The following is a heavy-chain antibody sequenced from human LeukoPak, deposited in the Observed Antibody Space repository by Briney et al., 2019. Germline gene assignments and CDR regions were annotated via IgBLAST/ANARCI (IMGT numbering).Heavy chain of an antibody. CDR2: TYYRSKWFN. D-gene: IGHD6-13*01. CDR1: GDSVSSNSAA. CDR3: ARDRGIAAAGYFGL. J-gene: IGHJ2*01. Sequence: PSQTLSLTCAISGDSVSSNSAAWNWIRQSPSRGLEWLGRTYYRSKWFNDHAISVKSRITIDPDTSKNQFSLQLNSVTPEDTAVYYCARDRGIAAAGYFGLWGRGTLVTVSS. V-gene: IGHV6-1*01.